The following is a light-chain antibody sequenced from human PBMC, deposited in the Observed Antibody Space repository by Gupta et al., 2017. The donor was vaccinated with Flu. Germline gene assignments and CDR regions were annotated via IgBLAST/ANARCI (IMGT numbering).Light chain of an antibody. Sequence: VSWYQHNPGEAPKLVSYNVNNRCSGIADRFSGTRSDNKASLTISGLQAEDEADYYCSSYISSSGLVVFGGGTKVTVL. J-gene: IGLJ2*01. CDR2: NVN. CDR3: SSYISSSGLVV. V-gene: IGLV2-14*03.